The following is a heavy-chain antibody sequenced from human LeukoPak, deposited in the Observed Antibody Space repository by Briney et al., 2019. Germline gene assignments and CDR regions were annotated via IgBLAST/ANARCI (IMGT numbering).Heavy chain of an antibody. CDR1: GFIFSSHE. J-gene: IGHJ4*02. D-gene: IGHD3-22*01. CDR3: ARDGYYYDSSGFDY. V-gene: IGHV3-48*03. CDR2: IGGSSRGNAI. Sequence: GGSLRLSCAASGFIFSSHEMNWVRQAPGKGLEWISYIGGSSRGNAIYYADSVKGRFTISRDNAKNSLYLQMNSLRAEDTAVYYCARDGYYYDSSGFDYWGQGTLVTVSS.